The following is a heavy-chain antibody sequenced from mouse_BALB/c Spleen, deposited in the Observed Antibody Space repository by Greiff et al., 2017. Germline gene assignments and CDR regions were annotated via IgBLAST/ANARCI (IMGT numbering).Heavy chain of an antibody. J-gene: IGHJ4*01. CDR3: ARGVLGYAMDY. CDR1: GFTFSSYA. V-gene: IGHV5-6-5*01. Sequence: EVKVVESGGGLVKPGGSLKLSCAASGFTFSSYAMSWVRQTPEKRLEWVASISSGGSTYYPDSVKGRFTISRDNARNILYLQMSSLRSEDTAMYYCARGVLGYAMDYWGQGTSVTVSS. CDR2: ISSGGST.